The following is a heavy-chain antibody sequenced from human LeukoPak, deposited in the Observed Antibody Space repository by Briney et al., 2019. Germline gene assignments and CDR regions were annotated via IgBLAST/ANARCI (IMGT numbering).Heavy chain of an antibody. CDR2: FDPEDGET. J-gene: IGHJ4*02. CDR3: ATYSSSWYYFDY. Sequence: ASVKVSCKVSGYTLTELSMHWVRQAPGKGLEWMGGFDPEDGETIYAQKFQGRVTMTEETSTDTAYMELSSLRSEDTAVYYCATYSSSWYYFDYWGQGTLVTVSS. D-gene: IGHD6-13*01. V-gene: IGHV1-24*01. CDR1: GYTLTELS.